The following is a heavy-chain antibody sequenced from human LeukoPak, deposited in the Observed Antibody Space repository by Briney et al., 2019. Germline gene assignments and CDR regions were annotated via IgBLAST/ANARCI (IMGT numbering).Heavy chain of an antibody. J-gene: IGHJ2*01. V-gene: IGHV4-39*07. D-gene: IGHD4-17*01. Sequence: SETLSLTCTVSGGSISSSSYYWGWIRQPPGKGLEWIGSIYYSGSTYYNPSLKSRVTISVDTSKNQFSLKLSSVTAADTAVYYCARTALYGRTWYFDLWGRGTLVTVSS. CDR3: ARTALYGRTWYFDL. CDR2: IYYSGST. CDR1: GGSISSSSYY.